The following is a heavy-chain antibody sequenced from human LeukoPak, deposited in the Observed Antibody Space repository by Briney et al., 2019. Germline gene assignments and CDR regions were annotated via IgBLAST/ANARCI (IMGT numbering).Heavy chain of an antibody. V-gene: IGHV3-9*01. J-gene: IGHJ4*02. Sequence: PGRSLRLSCAASGFTFDDYAVHWVRQAPGKGLEWVSGISWNSGSIGYADSVKGRFTISRDNAKNSLYLQMNSLRAEDTALYYCAKDRADSSGYYYDYWGQGTLVTVSS. CDR2: ISWNSGSI. CDR1: GFTFDDYA. CDR3: AKDRADSSGYYYDY. D-gene: IGHD3-22*01.